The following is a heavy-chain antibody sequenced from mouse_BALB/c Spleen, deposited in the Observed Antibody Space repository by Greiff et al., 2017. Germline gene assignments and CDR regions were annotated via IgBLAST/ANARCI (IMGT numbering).Heavy chain of an antibody. CDR2: IDPANGNT. D-gene: IGHD2-3*01. J-gene: IGHJ2*01. CDR1: GFNIKDTY. V-gene: IGHV14-3*02. Sequence: VQLQQSGAELVKPGASVKLSCTASGFNIKDTYMHWVKQRPEQGLEWIGRIDPANGNTKYDPKFQGKATITADTSSNTAYLQLSSLTSEDTAVYYCVRWLLPFFYYWGQGTTLTVSS. CDR3: VRWLLPFFYY.